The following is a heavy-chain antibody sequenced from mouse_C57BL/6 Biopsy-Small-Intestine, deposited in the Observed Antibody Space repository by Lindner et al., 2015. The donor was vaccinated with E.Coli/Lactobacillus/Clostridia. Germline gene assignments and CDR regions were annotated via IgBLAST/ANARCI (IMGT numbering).Heavy chain of an antibody. V-gene: IGHV1-4*01. D-gene: IGHD1-1*01. CDR2: INPSSGYT. CDR3: ARLEPYYGSNYYAMDY. Sequence: VQLQESGAELARPGASVKMSCKASGYTFTSYTMHWVKQRPGQGLEWIGYINPSSGYTKYNQKFKDKATLTADKSSSTAYMQLSSLTSEDSAVYYCARLEPYYGSNYYAMDYWGQGTSVTVSS. J-gene: IGHJ4*01. CDR1: GYTFTSYT.